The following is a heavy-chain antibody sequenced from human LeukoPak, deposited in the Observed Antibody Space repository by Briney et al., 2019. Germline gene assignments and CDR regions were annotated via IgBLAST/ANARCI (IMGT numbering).Heavy chain of an antibody. Sequence: GGSLRVSCAASSFAFSYYTINWVRQAPGKGLEWVSSISGSSSSISNADSVMGRFTISRDNSKNSLYLQMNSLRAEDTAVYYCAVSGVSTIAFDYWGQGTLVTVSS. CDR1: SFAFSYYT. D-gene: IGHD3-3*01. CDR2: ISGSSSSI. CDR3: AVSGVSTIAFDY. J-gene: IGHJ4*02. V-gene: IGHV3-21*01.